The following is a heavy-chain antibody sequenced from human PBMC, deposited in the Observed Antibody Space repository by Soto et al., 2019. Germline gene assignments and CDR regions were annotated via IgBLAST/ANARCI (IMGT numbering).Heavy chain of an antibody. CDR2: ISGSGGST. CDR1: GFTFSSYA. D-gene: IGHD3-9*01. Sequence: GGSLRLSCAASGFTFSSYAMSWVRQAPGKGLEWVSAISGSGGSTYYADSVKGRFTISRDNSKNTLYLQMNSLRAEDTAVYYCAKDHDDILTGYYKSGLIFTWFDPWGQGTLVTVSS. V-gene: IGHV3-23*01. J-gene: IGHJ5*02. CDR3: AKDHDDILTGYYKSGLIFTWFDP.